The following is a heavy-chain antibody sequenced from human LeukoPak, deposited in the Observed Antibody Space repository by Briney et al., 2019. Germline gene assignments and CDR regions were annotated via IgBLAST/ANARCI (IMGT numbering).Heavy chain of an antibody. V-gene: IGHV3-66*04. CDR1: GFTVSSNY. J-gene: IGHJ4*02. D-gene: IGHD3-10*01. CDR3: ARLYYGSGTTNDY. CDR2: IYSGGST. Sequence: GGSLRLSCAASGFTVSSNYMSWVRQAPGKGLEWVSVIYSGGSTYYADSVKGRFTISRDNSKNTLYLQMNSLRAEDTAVNYCARLYYGSGTTNDYWGQGTLVTVSS.